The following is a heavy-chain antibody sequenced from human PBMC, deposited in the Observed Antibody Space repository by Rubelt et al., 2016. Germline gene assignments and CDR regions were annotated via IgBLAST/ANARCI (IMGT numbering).Heavy chain of an antibody. CDR1: GFTFSSDS. CDR3: AKDLRSASSRGGFDY. CDR2: ISGSGGST. J-gene: IGHJ4*02. V-gene: IGHV3-23*01. Sequence: PGGSLRLSCAASGFTFSSDSISWVRQAPGKGLEWVSAISGSGGSTHYADSVKGRFTISRDNSKNTLYLRMNSLRVDDTAVYYCAKDLRSASSRGGFDYWGQGTLVTVSS. D-gene: IGHD6-6*01.